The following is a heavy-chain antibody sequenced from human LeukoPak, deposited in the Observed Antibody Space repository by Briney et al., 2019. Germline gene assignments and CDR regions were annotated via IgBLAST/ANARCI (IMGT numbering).Heavy chain of an antibody. Sequence: PSETLSLTCTVSGGSISSHYWNWIRQPPGKGLEWIGYIYYSGSTNYNPSLKSRVTISVDTSKNQFSLKLSSVTAADTAVYYCARIRFSENYYYYMDVWGKGTTVTVSS. V-gene: IGHV4-59*11. D-gene: IGHD3-3*01. J-gene: IGHJ6*03. CDR3: ARIRFSENYYYYMDV. CDR1: GGSISSHY. CDR2: IYYSGST.